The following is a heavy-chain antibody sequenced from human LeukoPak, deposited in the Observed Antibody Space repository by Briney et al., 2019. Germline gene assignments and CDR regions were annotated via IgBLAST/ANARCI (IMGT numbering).Heavy chain of an antibody. V-gene: IGHV4-59*01. CDR1: GGSISSYY. D-gene: IGHD3-16*02. J-gene: IGHJ4*02. CDR2: IYYSGST. Sequence: SETLSLTCTVSGGSISSYYWSWIRQPPGKGLEWIGYIYYSGSTNYNPSLKSRVTISVDTSKNRFSLKLSSVTAADTAVYYCARSVPSDVWGSYPHYFDYWGQGTLVTVSS. CDR3: ARSVPSDVWGSYPHYFDY.